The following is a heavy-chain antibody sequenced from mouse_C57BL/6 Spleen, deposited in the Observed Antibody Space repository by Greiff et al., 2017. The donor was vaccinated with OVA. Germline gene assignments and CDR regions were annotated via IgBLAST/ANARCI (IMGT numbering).Heavy chain of an antibody. CDR2: ISSGGSYT. J-gene: IGHJ1*03. CDR3: ARQGGQYFDV. CDR1: GFTFSSYG. V-gene: IGHV5-6*01. Sequence: VQLQQSGGDLVKPGGSLKLSCAASGFTFSSYGMSWVRQTPDKRLEWVATISSGGSYTYYPDSVKGRFTISRDNAKNTLYLQMSSLKSEDTAMYYCARQGGQYFDVWGTGTTVTVSS.